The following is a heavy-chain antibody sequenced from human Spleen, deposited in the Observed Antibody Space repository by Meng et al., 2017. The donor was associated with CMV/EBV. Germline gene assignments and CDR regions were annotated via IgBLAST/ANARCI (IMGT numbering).Heavy chain of an antibody. V-gene: IGHV1-69*05. D-gene: IGHD6-13*01. Sequence: SVKVSCKASNYTFTSYAISWVRQAPGQGLEWMGGIIPLYDRANYAQKFQGRVTITTDESTSTVYMELSRLRFEDTAVYYCATNVQQLVRGWFDPWGQGTLVTVSS. J-gene: IGHJ5*02. CDR2: IIPLYDRA. CDR3: ATNVQQLVRGWFDP. CDR1: NYTFTSYA.